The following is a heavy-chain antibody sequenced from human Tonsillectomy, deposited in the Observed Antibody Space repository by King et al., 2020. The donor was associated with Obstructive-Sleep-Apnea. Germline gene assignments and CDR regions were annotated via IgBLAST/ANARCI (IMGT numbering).Heavy chain of an antibody. CDR1: GGSISSGDYF. J-gene: IGHJ6*02. CDR2: IYYSGTT. V-gene: IGHV4-30-4*01. Sequence: VQLQESGPGLVKPSQTLSLTCTVSGGSISSGDYFWSWIRQPPGKGLEWIGYIYYSGTTYYNPSLKSRVTISVDTSKNQFSLKLSSVTAADTAVYYCARFRGYYYYYGMDVWGQGTTVTVSS. CDR3: ARFRGYYYYYGMDV.